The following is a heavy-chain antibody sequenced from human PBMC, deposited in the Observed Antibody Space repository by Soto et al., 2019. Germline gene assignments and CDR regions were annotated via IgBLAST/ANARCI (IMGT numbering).Heavy chain of an antibody. J-gene: IGHJ1*01. CDR1: VFTFSTYW. CDR3: ASWGLLVTVYTTDFQH. D-gene: IGHD2-8*01. Sequence: PVGSLRLSCASSVFTFSTYWMNCVRQTPGKGLMWVSRISPDGSNRGYADSVEGRFTVSRDNAKNTLYLQMHSLRAEDTAMYYCASWGLLVTVYTTDFQHWGEGTLVIVSS. V-gene: IGHV3-74*01. CDR2: ISPDGSNR.